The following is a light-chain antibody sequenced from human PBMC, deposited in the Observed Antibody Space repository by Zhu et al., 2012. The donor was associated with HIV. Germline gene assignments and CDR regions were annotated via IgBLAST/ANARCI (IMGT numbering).Light chain of an antibody. CDR3: QQYYSSPS. CDR2: GAS. CDR1: QDIGSY. V-gene: IGKV1-8*01. Sequence: AIRMTQSPSSFSASKGDRVTITCRTTQDIGSYLAWYQQKSGSAPKLLIHGASTLQTAVPSRFTGSGTGTDFNLTISCLQSDDFVNYYCQQYYSSPSFGGGPAWSSN. J-gene: IGKJ4*01.